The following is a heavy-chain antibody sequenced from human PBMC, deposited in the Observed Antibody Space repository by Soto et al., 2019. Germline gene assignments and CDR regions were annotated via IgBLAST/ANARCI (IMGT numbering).Heavy chain of an antibody. CDR1: GFTFSSYG. CDR2: ISYDGSNK. Sequence: GESLKISCAASGFTFSSYGMHWVRQAPGKGLEWVAVISYDGSNKYYADSVKGRFTISRDNSKNTLYLQMNSLRAEDTAVYYCAKDKLWSGYDQRYYYYGMDVWGQGTTVTVSS. D-gene: IGHD5-12*01. CDR3: AKDKLWSGYDQRYYYYGMDV. V-gene: IGHV3-30*18. J-gene: IGHJ6*02.